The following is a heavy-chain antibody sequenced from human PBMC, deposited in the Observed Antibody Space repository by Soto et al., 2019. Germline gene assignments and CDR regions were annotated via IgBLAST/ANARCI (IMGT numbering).Heavy chain of an antibody. V-gene: IGHV4-59*01. CDR3: ARVTYYYDSSGYYTRYFQY. CDR2: IYYSGST. CDR1: GGSISSYY. D-gene: IGHD3-22*01. Sequence: SETLSLTCTVSGGSISSYYWSWIRQPPGKGLEWIGYIYYSGSTNYNPSLKSRVTISVDTSKNQFSLKLSSVTAADTAVYYCARVTYYYDSSGYYTRYFQYWGQGTLVTVSS. J-gene: IGHJ1*01.